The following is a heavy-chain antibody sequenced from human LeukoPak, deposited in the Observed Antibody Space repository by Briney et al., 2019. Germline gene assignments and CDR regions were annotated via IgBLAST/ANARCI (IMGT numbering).Heavy chain of an antibody. Sequence: GGSLRLSCAASGFALTAYGMHWVRQAPGKGLEWVAFVRFDGSNEYYADSVKGRFSISIDNSKNTLYLQMNSLRVEDTATYPCARESYSCYHSGGPKYWGLGTLVTVSS. J-gene: IGHJ4*02. CDR2: VRFDGSNE. CDR3: ARESYSCYHSGGPKY. D-gene: IGHD5-12*01. V-gene: IGHV3-30*02. CDR1: GFALTAYG.